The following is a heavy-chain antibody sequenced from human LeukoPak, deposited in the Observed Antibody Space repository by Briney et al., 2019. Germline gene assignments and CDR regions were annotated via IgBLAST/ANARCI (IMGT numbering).Heavy chain of an antibody. CDR3: ARRTTGTDADAFDI. V-gene: IGHV4-34*01. J-gene: IGHJ3*02. Sequence: SETLSLTCAVYGGSFSGYYWSWIRQPPGKGLEWSGEINHSGSTNYNPSLKSRVTISVDTSKNQFSLKLSSVTAADTAVYYCARRTTGTDADAFDIWGLGTMVTVSS. CDR1: GGSFSGYY. D-gene: IGHD1-1*01. CDR2: INHSGST.